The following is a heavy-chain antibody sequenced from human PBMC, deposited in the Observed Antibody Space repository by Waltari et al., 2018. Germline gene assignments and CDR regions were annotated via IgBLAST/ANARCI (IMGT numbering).Heavy chain of an antibody. J-gene: IGHJ4*02. V-gene: IGHV5-51*03. Sequence: DVQLAQSGAEVKKAGESLKISCKGSGYSFTTYWIGWVRQMPGKGLEWMGSIYPGDSETRYSPPFQGQVTISVDKSITPAYLQWSSLKASDTAIYFCARRDRGGSVSNYFDYWGQGTLVTVSS. CDR2: IYPGDSET. CDR3: ARRDRGGSVSNYFDY. D-gene: IGHD3-10*01. CDR1: GYSFTTYW.